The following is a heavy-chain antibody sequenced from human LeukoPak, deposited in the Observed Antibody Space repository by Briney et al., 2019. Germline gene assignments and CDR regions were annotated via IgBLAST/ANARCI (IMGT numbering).Heavy chain of an antibody. CDR2: ISHDGNDK. J-gene: IGHJ4*02. CDR3: AKSKTYGDFGYFDY. D-gene: IGHD4-17*01. CDR1: GFSFSSYG. Sequence: GGSLRLSCAASGFSFSSYGMNWVRQAPGQGLEWVVFISHDGNDKDYADSVKGRFTISRDNSKNTLYVQMNSLRAEDTAMYYCAKSKTYGDFGYFDYWGQGILVTVSS. V-gene: IGHV3-30*18.